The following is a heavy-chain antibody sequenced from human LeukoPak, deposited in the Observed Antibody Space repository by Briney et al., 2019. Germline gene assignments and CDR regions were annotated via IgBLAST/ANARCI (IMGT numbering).Heavy chain of an antibody. Sequence: SETLSLTCTVSGGSISSYYWSWIRQPPGKGLEWIGYIHTSGSTNYNPSLKSRVTISVDTSKNQFSLKLSSVTAADTAVYYCARRVGAAAGPNWFDPWGQGTLVTVSS. D-gene: IGHD6-13*01. J-gene: IGHJ5*02. V-gene: IGHV4-4*09. CDR3: ARRVGAAAGPNWFDP. CDR2: IHTSGST. CDR1: GGSISSYY.